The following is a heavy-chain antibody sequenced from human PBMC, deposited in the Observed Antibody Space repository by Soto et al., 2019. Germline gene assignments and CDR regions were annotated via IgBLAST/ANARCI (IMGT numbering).Heavy chain of an antibody. CDR2: ISAYNGNT. CDR3: ARGRYSSSWTD. D-gene: IGHD6-13*01. Sequence: SWVRQAPGQGLEWMGWISAYNGNTNYAQKLQGRVTMTTDTSTSTAYMELRSLRSDDTAVYYCARGRYSSSWTDWGQGTLVTVSS. V-gene: IGHV1-18*01. J-gene: IGHJ4*02.